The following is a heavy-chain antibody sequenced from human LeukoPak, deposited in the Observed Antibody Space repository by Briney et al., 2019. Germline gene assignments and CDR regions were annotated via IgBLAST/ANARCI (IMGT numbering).Heavy chain of an antibody. V-gene: IGHV1-69*13. J-gene: IGHJ4*02. CDR3: ARWHDSSGAFDY. CDR2: IIPIFGTA. CDR1: GGTFSSYA. D-gene: IGHD3-22*01. Sequence: VASVKVSCKASGGTFSSYAISWVRQAPGQGLEWMGGIIPIFGTANYAQKFQGRVTITADESTSTAYMELSSLRSGDTAVYYCARWHDSSGAFDYWGQGTLVTVSS.